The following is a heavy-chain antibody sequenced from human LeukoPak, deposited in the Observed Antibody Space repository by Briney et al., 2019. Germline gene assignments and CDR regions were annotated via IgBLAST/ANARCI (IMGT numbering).Heavy chain of an antibody. Sequence: GGSLRLSCAASGFTFSSYAMHWVRQAPGKGLERVAFISYDGSNKYYADSVKGRFTISRDNSKNTLYLQMNSLRAEDTAVYYCARSGYGDSSGYYYGGDYWGQGTLVTVSS. CDR3: ARSGYGDSSGYYYGGDY. J-gene: IGHJ4*02. CDR1: GFTFSSYA. V-gene: IGHV3-30-3*01. CDR2: ISYDGSNK. D-gene: IGHD3-22*01.